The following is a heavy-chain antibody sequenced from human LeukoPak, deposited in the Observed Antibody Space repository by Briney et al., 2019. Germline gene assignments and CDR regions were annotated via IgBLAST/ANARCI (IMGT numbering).Heavy chain of an antibody. J-gene: IGHJ4*02. CDR1: GFTFRSYW. CDR3: ARWWLRSGDY. D-gene: IGHD5-12*01. CDR2: INGDGSST. Sequence: GGSLRLSCAVSGFTFRSYWMHWVRQSPGKGLVWVSRINGDGSSTIYADSVKGRFTISRDTAKNTLFLQMNSLRAEDTAVYYCARWWLRSGDYWGQGTLVTVSS. V-gene: IGHV3-74*01.